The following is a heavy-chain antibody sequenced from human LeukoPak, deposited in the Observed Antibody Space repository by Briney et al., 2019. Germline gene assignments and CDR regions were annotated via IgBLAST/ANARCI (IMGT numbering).Heavy chain of an antibody. J-gene: IGHJ4*02. CDR3: TRERGRAFDY. CDR1: GGSISSSSYY. CDR2: IYYSGST. Sequence: PSETLSLTCTVSGGSISSSSYYWGWIRQPPGKGLEWIGSIYYSGSTYYNPSLKSRVTISVDTSKNQFSLKLSSVTAADTAVYYCTRERGRAFDYWGQGTLVTVSS. D-gene: IGHD3-16*01. V-gene: IGHV4-39*07.